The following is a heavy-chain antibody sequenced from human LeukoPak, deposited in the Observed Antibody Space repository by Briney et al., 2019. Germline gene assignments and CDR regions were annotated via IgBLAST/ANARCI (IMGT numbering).Heavy chain of an antibody. Sequence: PGRSLRLSCAASGFSFSTYGMHWVRQAPGKGLEWVAVIWYDGSNKYYADSVKGRFTISRDNSKNTLYLQMNSLRAEDTAVYHCARWADEKATIGFDYWGQGILVTVSS. CDR2: IWYDGSNK. D-gene: IGHD5-24*01. CDR3: ARWADEKATIGFDY. V-gene: IGHV3-33*01. J-gene: IGHJ4*02. CDR1: GFSFSTYG.